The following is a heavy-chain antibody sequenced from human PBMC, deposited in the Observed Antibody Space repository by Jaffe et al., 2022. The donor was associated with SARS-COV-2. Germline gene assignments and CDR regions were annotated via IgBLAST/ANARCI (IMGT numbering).Heavy chain of an antibody. D-gene: IGHD2-15*01. CDR3: AGATPPRYCSGGMCIGGYYYYMDV. CDR1: GGSFSDYY. V-gene: IGHV4-34*01. J-gene: IGHJ6*03. CDR2: IYHSGDA. Sequence: QVQLQQWGAGLLKPSETLSLTCGVYGGSFSDYYWTWIRQPPGKGLEWIGEIYHSGDANYNPSLKGRVTISADTSKKQFSLKLSSVTAADTAVYYCAGATPPRYCSGGMCIGGYYYYMDVWGKGTTVTVSS.